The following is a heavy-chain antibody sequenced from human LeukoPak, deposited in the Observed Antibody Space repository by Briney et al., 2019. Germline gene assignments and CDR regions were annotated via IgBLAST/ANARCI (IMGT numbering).Heavy chain of an antibody. V-gene: IGHV3-23*01. CDR2: ISGGGGST. CDR1: GFTFSSYA. J-gene: IGHJ5*02. CDR3: AKDNKYKAAAGRFDP. D-gene: IGHD6-13*01. Sequence: GGSLRLSCAAPGFTFSSYAMSWVRQAPGKGLEWVSAISGGGGSTYYADSVKGRFTISRDNSKNTLYLQMNSLRAEDTAVYYCAKDNKYKAAAGRFDPWGQGTLVTVSS.